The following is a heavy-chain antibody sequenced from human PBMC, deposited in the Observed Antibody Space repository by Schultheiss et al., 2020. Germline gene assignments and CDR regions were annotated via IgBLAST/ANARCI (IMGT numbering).Heavy chain of an antibody. Sequence: SQTLSLTCTVSGGSIRSSSYSWGWIRQPPGKGLEWIGSIYYSGSTSYNPSLKSRVTISVDTSKNQFSLKLTSVTAADTAVYYCARRGIAVASYYFDYWGQGTLVTVAS. J-gene: IGHJ4*02. D-gene: IGHD6-19*01. V-gene: IGHV4-39*01. CDR3: ARRGIAVASYYFDY. CDR2: IYYSGST. CDR1: GGSIRSSSYS.